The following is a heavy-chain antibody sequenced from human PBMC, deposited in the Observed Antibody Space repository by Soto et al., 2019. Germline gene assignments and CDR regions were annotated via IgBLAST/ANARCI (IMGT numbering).Heavy chain of an antibody. CDR2: ISWNSGSI. Sequence: EVQLVESGGGLVQPGRSLRLSCAASGFTFDDYAMHWVRQAPGKGLEWVSGISWNSGSIGYADSVKGRFTISRDNAKNSLNLQMNSLRAEDTALYYCAKDITRTLRYFDWLSDWGQGTLVTVSS. CDR3: AKDITRTLRYFDWLSD. V-gene: IGHV3-9*01. D-gene: IGHD3-9*01. J-gene: IGHJ4*02. CDR1: GFTFDDYA.